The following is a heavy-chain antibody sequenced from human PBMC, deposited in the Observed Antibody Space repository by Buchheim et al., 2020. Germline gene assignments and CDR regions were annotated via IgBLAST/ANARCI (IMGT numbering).Heavy chain of an antibody. Sequence: QVQLQQWGAGLLKPSETLSLTCAVYGGSFSGYYWSWIRQPPGKGLEWIGEINHSGSTNYNPSLKSRVTISVDTSKNQFSLKLSSVTAADTAVYYCARGIGRWLQSRTVFDPWGQGTL. CDR1: GGSFSGYY. V-gene: IGHV4-34*01. D-gene: IGHD5-24*01. J-gene: IGHJ5*02. CDR3: ARGIGRWLQSRTVFDP. CDR2: INHSGST.